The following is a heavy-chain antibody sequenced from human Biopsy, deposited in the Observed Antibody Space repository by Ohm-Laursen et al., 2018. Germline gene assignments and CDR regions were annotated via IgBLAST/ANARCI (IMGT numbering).Heavy chain of an antibody. CDR1: GGAFRSHT. D-gene: IGHD1-7*01. Sequence: GASVKVSCKAPGGAFRSHTITWVRQAPGQGLEWVGNTTTVFGVVNYARKLQGRVTITADESMAIGHLEVSSLRVDDTAVYYCATGLDGLTGTTSLDDWGQGTLVIVSP. CDR2: TTTVFGVV. V-gene: IGHV1-69*13. CDR3: ATGLDGLTGTTSLDD. J-gene: IGHJ4*02.